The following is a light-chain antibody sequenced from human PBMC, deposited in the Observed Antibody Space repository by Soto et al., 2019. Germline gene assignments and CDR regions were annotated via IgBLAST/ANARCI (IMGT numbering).Light chain of an antibody. CDR3: SACDDSLSGHVV. Sequence: QSVLTQPPSASGTPGQRVTISCSGSSSNIGSKYVYWYQQLPGTAPQLLIYRNNQRPSGVPERFSCSKSGTSASLAISGLRSEDEADYYRSACDDSLSGHVVFGGGTKLTVL. V-gene: IGLV1-47*01. CDR1: SSNIGSKY. J-gene: IGLJ2*01. CDR2: RNN.